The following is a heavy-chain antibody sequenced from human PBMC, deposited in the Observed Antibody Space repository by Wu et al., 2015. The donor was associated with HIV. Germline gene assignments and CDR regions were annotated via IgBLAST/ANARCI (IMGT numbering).Heavy chain of an antibody. CDR1: GYTFTGYY. D-gene: IGHD3-10*01. V-gene: IGHV1-2*02. CDR2: INPNSGGT. CDR3: ARAWFGELLSYYFDY. J-gene: IGHJ4*02. Sequence: QVQLVQSGAEVKKPGASVKVSCKASGYTFTGYYMHWVRQAPGQGLEWMGWINPNSGGTNYAQKFQGRVTMTRDTSISTAYMELSRLRSDDTAVYYCARAWFGELLSYYFDYWGQGTLVTVSS.